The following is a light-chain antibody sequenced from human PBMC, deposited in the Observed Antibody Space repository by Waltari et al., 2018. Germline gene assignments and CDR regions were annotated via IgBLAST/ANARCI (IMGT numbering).Light chain of an antibody. J-gene: IGLJ3*02. CDR3: SSYADNTLV. CDR2: EVS. V-gene: IGLV2-8*01. CDR1: SRYY. Sequence: QSALTQPPSASGSPGQSVTISCTGTSRYYVSWFQHHPGKAPKLMIYEVSKRPSGVPERFSGSKSDNTASLTVSGLQADDEAHYYCSSYADNTLVFGGGTKLTVL.